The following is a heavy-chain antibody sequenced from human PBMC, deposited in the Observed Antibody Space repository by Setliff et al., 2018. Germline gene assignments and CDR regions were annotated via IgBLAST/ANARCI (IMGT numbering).Heavy chain of an antibody. J-gene: IGHJ4*02. Sequence: TLSLTCTVSGAAISNYYWSWIRQPPGKGLEWVGYIYSSGSTNYNPSLKSRVAISLDKSKSQISLSLSSLTAADTAVYYCAREGGLYDSSGYYDYWGQGTLVTVSS. V-gene: IGHV4-4*08. CDR2: IYSSGST. CDR1: GAAISNYY. CDR3: AREGGLYDSSGYYDY. D-gene: IGHD3-22*01.